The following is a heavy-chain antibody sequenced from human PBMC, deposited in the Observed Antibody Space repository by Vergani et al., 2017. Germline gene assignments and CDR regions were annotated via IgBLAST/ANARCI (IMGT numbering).Heavy chain of an antibody. J-gene: IGHJ4*02. CDR1: GFPFSTYG. V-gene: IGHV3-30*02. CDR3: ARDGTDIXVSSSDYSHLLYY. Sequence: QVQLVESGGGVVQPGESLRLSCAASGFPFSTYGMHWVRQAPGKGLEWVAFIQKDGIDKFYADSVRGRFTISRDNFKNTMYLQMDRLTTDDTAVYFCARDGTDIXVSSSDYSHLLYYWGQGILVTVSS. CDR2: IQKDGIDK. D-gene: IGHD3-22*01.